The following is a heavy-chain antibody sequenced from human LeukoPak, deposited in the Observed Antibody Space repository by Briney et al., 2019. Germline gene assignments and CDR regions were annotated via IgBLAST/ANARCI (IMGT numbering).Heavy chain of an antibody. CDR2: ISSSGSTI. CDR3: AELGITMIGGV. J-gene: IGHJ6*04. Sequence: GGSLRLSCAASGFAFSSYEMNWVRQAPGKGLEWVSYISSSGSTIYYADSVKGRFTISRDNAKNSLYLQMNSLRAEDTAVYYCAELGITMIGGVWGRGTTVTISS. CDR1: GFAFSSYE. D-gene: IGHD3-10*02. V-gene: IGHV3-48*03.